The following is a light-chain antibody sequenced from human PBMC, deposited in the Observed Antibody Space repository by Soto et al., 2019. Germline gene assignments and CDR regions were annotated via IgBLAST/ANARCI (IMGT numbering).Light chain of an antibody. CDR3: AAWDDSRSYV. V-gene: IGLV1-47*02. CDR1: NSNIGRNF. J-gene: IGLJ1*01. CDR2: SND. Sequence: QSALTQPPSASGTPGQRVTISCSGSNSNIGRNFVYWYQQLPGTAPKLLIFSNDQRPSGVPDRFSGSKSGNSASLAISGLRSEDEADYYCAAWDDSRSYVFGIGTKLTVL.